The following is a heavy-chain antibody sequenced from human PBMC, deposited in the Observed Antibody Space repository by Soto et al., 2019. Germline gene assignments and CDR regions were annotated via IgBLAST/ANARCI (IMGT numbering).Heavy chain of an antibody. D-gene: IGHD1-26*01. CDR1: ASPLGSTW. CDR2: IHSDGSST. CDR3: ARGDVGAFDL. V-gene: IGHV3-74*03. Sequence: EVQLVESGGGLVQPGGPLRLSGVPPASPLGSTWMHWVAKFPGKGRVWVSRIHSDGSSTTYADPVKGRFTISRDNAKNTLYLQMASLRVEDTAVYYCARGDVGAFDLWGQGTMVTVSS. J-gene: IGHJ3*01.